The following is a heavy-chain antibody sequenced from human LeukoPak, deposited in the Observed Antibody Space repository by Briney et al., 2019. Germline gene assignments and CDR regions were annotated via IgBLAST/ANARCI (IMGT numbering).Heavy chain of an antibody. CDR1: GFTFSTYA. CDR2: ISYDGSNK. D-gene: IGHD3-10*01. V-gene: IGHV3-30-3*01. J-gene: IGHJ4*02. CDR3: ARTTTPHYYGSGSYALSY. Sequence: GGSLRLSCAASGFTFSTYAMHWVRQGPGKGLEWVAVISYDGSNKYYADSVKGRFTISRDNSKNTLYLQMSSLSAEDTAVYYCARTTTPHYYGSGSYALSYWGQGTLVTVPS.